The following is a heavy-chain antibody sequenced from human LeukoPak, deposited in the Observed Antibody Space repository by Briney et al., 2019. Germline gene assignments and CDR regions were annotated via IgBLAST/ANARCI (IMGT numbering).Heavy chain of an antibody. CDR1: GGSMNNYY. V-gene: IGHV4-59*06. CDR2: VYGSGST. D-gene: IGHD3-10*01. Sequence: PSETLSLTCNVSGGSMNNYYWSWIRQHPGKGLEWIGYVYGSGSTYLNPSLKSRVSMSLDASQNQFSLNLSSVTAADTAVYYCARLHGDYASGTPPFDYWGQGTLVTVSS. J-gene: IGHJ4*02. CDR3: ARLHGDYASGTPPFDY.